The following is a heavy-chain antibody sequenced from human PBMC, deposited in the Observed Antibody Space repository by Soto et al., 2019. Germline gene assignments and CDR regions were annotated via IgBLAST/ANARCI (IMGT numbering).Heavy chain of an antibody. J-gene: IGHJ4*02. CDR2: ISSSSSTI. V-gene: IGHV3-48*01. CDR1: RFTFSSYS. CDR3: ASSLYVHANN. D-gene: IGHD2-8*01. Sequence: EVQLVESGGGLVQPGGSLRLSCAASRFTFSSYSMNWVRQAPGKGLEWVSYISSSSSTIYYADSVQGRFTISGDNAKNPLYLQMNVLRAEDAAVDYCASSLYVHANNWGQGTPVTGSS.